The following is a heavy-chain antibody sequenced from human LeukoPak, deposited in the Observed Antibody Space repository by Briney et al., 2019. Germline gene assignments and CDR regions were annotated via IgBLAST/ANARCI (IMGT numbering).Heavy chain of an antibody. J-gene: IGHJ4*02. CDR2: IIPIFGTA. Sequence: ASVKVSCKASGGTFISYAISWVRQAPGQGLEWMGGIIPIFGTANYAQKFQGRVTITADESTSTASMELSSLRSEDTAVYYCATGRYDSSGYYYSFDYWGQGTLVTVSS. CDR1: GGTFISYA. V-gene: IGHV1-69*13. CDR3: ATGRYDSSGYYYSFDY. D-gene: IGHD3-22*01.